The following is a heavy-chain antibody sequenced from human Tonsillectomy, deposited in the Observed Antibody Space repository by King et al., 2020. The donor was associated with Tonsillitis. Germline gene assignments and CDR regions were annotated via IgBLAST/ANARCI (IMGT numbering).Heavy chain of an antibody. Sequence: EVQLLESGGDLVEPGWSLKLSCAASGFSFVRYAMSWVRQAPGKGLEWVSSLSGSGDTTDYADSVKGRFTISRDNSKYTLYLQMKSLRVDDTAVYYCAKEGDFWSGYYSNFDYWGQGTLVTVSS. CDR3: AKEGDFWSGYYSNFDY. CDR2: LSGSGDTT. J-gene: IGHJ4*02. D-gene: IGHD3-3*01. CDR1: GFSFVRYA. V-gene: IGHV3-23*01.